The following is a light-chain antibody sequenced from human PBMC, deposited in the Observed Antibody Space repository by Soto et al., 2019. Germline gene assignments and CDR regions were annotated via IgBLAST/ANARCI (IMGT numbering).Light chain of an antibody. CDR2: DAS. J-gene: IGKJ3*01. Sequence: EIVLTQSPATLSLSPGERATLSCRASQSVSSYLAWYQQKPGQAPRLLIYDASNRATGIPARFSGSGSGTVFPLTISSLEPEDFAVYYCQQRSNSFTFGPGTKVDIK. CDR1: QSVSSY. V-gene: IGKV3-11*01. CDR3: QQRSNSFT.